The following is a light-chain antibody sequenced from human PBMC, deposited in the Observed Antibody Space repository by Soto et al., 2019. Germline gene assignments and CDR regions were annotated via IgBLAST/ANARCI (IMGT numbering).Light chain of an antibody. V-gene: IGKV3-20*01. J-gene: IGKJ2*01. CDR3: QQYGTSRTYI. CDR2: GAS. CDR1: QTVNSAY. Sequence: EIELTQSPGTLSLSPGERATLSCRASQTVNSAYLAWYQQKPGQAPRLLIYGASNRATGIPDRFSGSGSGTDFTLSITRLEPEDFAVYYCQQYGTSRTYIFGQGTKVDIK.